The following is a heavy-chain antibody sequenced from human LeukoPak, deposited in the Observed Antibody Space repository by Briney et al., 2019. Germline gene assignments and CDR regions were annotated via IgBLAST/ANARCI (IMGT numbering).Heavy chain of an antibody. V-gene: IGHV3-21*01. CDR1: GFTFSSYT. CDR3: ARDGHFDY. CDR2: IRSSSSYI. J-gene: IGHJ4*02. Sequence: AGGSLRLSCAASGFTFSSYTMNGVRQAPGKGLEWDSSIRSSSSYIYHADSVKGRFTVSRENAKNSLYLQMHSLRAEDTAVYYCARDGHFDYWGQGTLVTVSS.